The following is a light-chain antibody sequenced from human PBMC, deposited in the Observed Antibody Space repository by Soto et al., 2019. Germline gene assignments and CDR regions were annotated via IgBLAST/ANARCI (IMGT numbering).Light chain of an antibody. CDR1: QSVSSY. CDR3: QQRSTWPPYT. V-gene: IGKV3-11*01. CDR2: DAS. Sequence: EIVLTQSPATLSLSPGERATLSCRASQSVSSYLAWYQQKPGQAPRLLIYDASNRATGIPARFSGSGSGTDFPLTISSLEPEDFAVYYCQQRSTWPPYTFGQGTKLEIK. J-gene: IGKJ2*01.